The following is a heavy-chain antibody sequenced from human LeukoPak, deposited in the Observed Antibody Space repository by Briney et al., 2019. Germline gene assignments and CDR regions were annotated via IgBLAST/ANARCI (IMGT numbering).Heavy chain of an antibody. CDR1: GGSFSGYY. D-gene: IGHD1-26*01. CDR3: ARHSA. J-gene: IGHJ5*02. V-gene: IGHV4-34*01. Sequence: PSETLSLTCAVYGGSFSGYYWSWIRQPAGKGLEWIGEINHSGSTNYNPSLKSRVTISVDTSKNQFSLKLSSVTAADTAVYHCARHSAWGQGTLVTVSS. CDR2: INHSGST.